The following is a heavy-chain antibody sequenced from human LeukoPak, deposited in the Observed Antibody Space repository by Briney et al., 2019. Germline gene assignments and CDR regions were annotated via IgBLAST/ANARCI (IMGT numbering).Heavy chain of an antibody. J-gene: IGHJ4*02. Sequence: PGGSLRLSCAASGFTFDDCDMSWVRQVPGKGLEWVSGIIWNGGGTGYADSVKGRFTISRDNAKNSLYLQMNSLRAEDTALYHCATGRGRRALAQGGYWGQGILVTVSS. CDR3: ATGRGRRALAQGGY. V-gene: IGHV3-20*01. CDR1: GFTFDDCD. D-gene: IGHD3-16*01. CDR2: IIWNGGGT.